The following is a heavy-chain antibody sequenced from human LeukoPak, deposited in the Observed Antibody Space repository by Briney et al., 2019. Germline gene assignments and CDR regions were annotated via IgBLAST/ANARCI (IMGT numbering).Heavy chain of an antibody. CDR1: GYTFTGYY. V-gene: IGHV1-2*02. J-gene: IGHJ3*02. Sequence: ASVKVSCKASGYTFTGYYMHWVRQAPGQELEWMGWINPNSGGTNYAQKFQGRVTMTRDTSISTAYMELSRLRSDDTAVYYCARLGMGTTHAFDIWGQGTMVTVSS. CDR3: ARLGMGTTHAFDI. CDR2: INPNSGGT. D-gene: IGHD5-18*01.